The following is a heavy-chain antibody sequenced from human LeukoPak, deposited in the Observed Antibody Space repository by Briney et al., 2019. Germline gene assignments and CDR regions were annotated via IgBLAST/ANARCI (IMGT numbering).Heavy chain of an antibody. J-gene: IGHJ6*03. CDR1: GGTFSSYA. CDR2: IIPIFGTA. D-gene: IGHD5-12*01. V-gene: IGHV1-69*05. Sequence: ASVKVSCKASGGTFSSYAISWVRQAPGQGLEWMGGIIPIFGTANYAQKFQGRVTITTDESTSTAYMELSSLRSEDTAVYYCARDAGVATTYYYYYYMDVWGKGTTVTVSS. CDR3: ARDAGVATTYYYYYYMDV.